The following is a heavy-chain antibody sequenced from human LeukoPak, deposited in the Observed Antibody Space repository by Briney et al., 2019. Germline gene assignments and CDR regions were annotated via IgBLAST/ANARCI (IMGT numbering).Heavy chain of an antibody. CDR1: GGSFSGYY. D-gene: IGHD3-16*01. CDR3: ARRLRAKYYDYVWGNDNKRKYNWFDP. CDR2: INHSGST. Sequence: SETLSLTCAVYGGSFSGYYWSWIRQPPGKGLEWIGEINHSGSTNYNPSLKSRVTISVDTSKNQFSLKLSSVTAADTAVYYCARRLRAKYYDYVWGNDNKRKYNWFDPWGQGTLVTVSS. V-gene: IGHV4-34*01. J-gene: IGHJ5*02.